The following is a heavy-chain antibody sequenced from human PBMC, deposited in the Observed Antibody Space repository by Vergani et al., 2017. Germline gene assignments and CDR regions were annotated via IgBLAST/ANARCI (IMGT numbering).Heavy chain of an antibody. V-gene: IGHV1-2*02. CDR1: GYTFTGYY. Sequence: QVQLVQSGAEVKKPGASVKVSCKASGYTFTGYYMHWVRQAPGQGLEWMGWINPNSGGTNYAQKFQGRVTMTRDTSISTAYMELSRLRSDDTAVYYCAREVPYGGNSYYYYYGMDVWGQGTTVTVSS. D-gene: IGHD4-23*01. CDR3: AREVPYGGNSYYYYYGMDV. CDR2: INPNSGGT. J-gene: IGHJ6*02.